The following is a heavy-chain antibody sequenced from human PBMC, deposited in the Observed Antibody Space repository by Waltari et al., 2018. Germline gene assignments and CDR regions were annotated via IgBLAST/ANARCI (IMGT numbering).Heavy chain of an antibody. V-gene: IGHV4-31*03. CDR1: GGSISSGGYY. CDR2: IYYSWST. CDR3: ARGLHREGAFDI. Sequence: QVQLQESGPGLVKTSQTLSLTCTVSGGSISSGGYYWSWIRQHPGKGLEWIGYIYYSWSTYSNPSLKRRVTISVDTSKNQFSLKLSSVTAADTAVYYCARGLHREGAFDIWGQGTMVTVSS. D-gene: IGHD4-4*01. J-gene: IGHJ3*02.